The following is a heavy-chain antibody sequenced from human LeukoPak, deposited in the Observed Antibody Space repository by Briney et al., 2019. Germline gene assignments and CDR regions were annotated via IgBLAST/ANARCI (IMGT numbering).Heavy chain of an antibody. D-gene: IGHD3-22*01. Sequence: GGSLRLSCAASGFTFSSYEMNWVRQAPGKGLEWVSYISSSGSTIYYADSVKGRFTISRDNAKNSLYLQMNSLRAEDTAVYYCARDHDYYDSSGYGDYWGQGTLVTVSS. CDR3: ARDHDYYDSSGYGDY. V-gene: IGHV3-48*03. CDR2: ISSSGSTI. J-gene: IGHJ4*02. CDR1: GFTFSSYE.